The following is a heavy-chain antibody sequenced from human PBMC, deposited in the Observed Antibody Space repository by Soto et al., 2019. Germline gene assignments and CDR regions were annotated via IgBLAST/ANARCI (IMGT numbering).Heavy chain of an antibody. D-gene: IGHD2-15*01. CDR1: GFSISSGNY. CDR3: ARARWYDAFNV. CDR2: VYHGGNT. Sequence: PSETLFLTCAVSGFSISSGNYWGWIRKNPGKGLEWIGSVYHGGNTYYNPSLKSRVSISIDLSKNQFSLKLTSVTAADTAAYYCARARWYDAFNVWGQGTVVTVSS. J-gene: IGHJ3*01. V-gene: IGHV4-38-2*01.